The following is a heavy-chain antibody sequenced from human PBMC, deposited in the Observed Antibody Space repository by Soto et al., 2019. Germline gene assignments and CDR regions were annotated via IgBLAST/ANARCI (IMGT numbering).Heavy chain of an antibody. J-gene: IGHJ6*02. D-gene: IGHD2-2*01. CDR3: ATSSLGYYYGMDV. Sequence: SSETLSLTCTVSGGSISSSSYYWGWIRQPPGKGLEWIGSIYYSGSTYYTPSLESRLTISVDTSKNQFSLKLSSVTAADTAVYYCATSSLGYYYGMDVWGQGTTVTVSS. V-gene: IGHV4-39*01. CDR1: GGSISSSSYY. CDR2: IYYSGST.